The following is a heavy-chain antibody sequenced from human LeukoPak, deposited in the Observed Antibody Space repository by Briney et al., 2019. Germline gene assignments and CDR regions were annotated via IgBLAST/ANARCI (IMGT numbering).Heavy chain of an antibody. CDR3: ARSSPEFSIDDFDT. CDR2: INKSGSA. V-gene: IGHV4-59*01. CDR1: DGFIRSYL. Sequence: PSETLSLTCSVSDGFIRSYLWSWIRQPPGKGLEWIGRLEWSGDINKSGSANYNPALKSRVTISADTSRNQISLKLTSMTAADMAVYYCARSSPEFSIDDFDTWGQGTLVSVSS. D-gene: IGHD2/OR15-2a*01. J-gene: IGHJ3*02.